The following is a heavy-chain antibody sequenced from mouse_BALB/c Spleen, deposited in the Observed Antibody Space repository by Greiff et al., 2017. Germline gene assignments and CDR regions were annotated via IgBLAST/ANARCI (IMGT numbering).Heavy chain of an antibody. CDR2: INPSNGGT. Sequence: VHLVESGAELVKPGASVKLSCKASGYTFTSYYMYWVKQRPGQGLEWIGEINPSNGGTNFNEKFKSKATLTVDKSSSTAYMQLSSLTSEDSAVYYCTRGDGYYKYYAMDYWGQGTSVTVSS. D-gene: IGHD2-3*01. CDR1: GYTFTSYY. CDR3: TRGDGYYKYYAMDY. J-gene: IGHJ4*01. V-gene: IGHV1S81*02.